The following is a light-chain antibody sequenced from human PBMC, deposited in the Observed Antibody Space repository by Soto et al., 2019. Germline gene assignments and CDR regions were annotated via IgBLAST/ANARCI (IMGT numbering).Light chain of an antibody. CDR2: GDV. CDR1: TSNIGRNS. CDR3: CSYAGSYTLV. Sequence: QSVLTQPPSASGTPGQRFTISCSGSTSNIGRNSVYWYQQLPGTAPKLVMYGDVQRPSGVPDRFSGSKSGTSASLAISGLQTEDEADYYCCSYAGSYTLVFGGGTKVTVL. V-gene: IGLV1-44*01. J-gene: IGLJ2*01.